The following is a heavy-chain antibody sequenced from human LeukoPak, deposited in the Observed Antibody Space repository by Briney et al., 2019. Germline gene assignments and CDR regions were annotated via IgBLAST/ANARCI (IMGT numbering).Heavy chain of an antibody. CDR2: IYYSGST. J-gene: IGHJ6*03. CDR3: ARVPADHYYYYYMDV. V-gene: IGHV4-59*01. CDR1: GGSISSYY. Sequence: PSETLSLTCTVPGGSISSYYWSWIRQPPGKGLEWIGYIYYSGSTNYNPSLKSRVTISVDTSKNQFSLKLSSVTAADTAVYYCARVPADHYYYYYMDVWGKGTTVTISS. D-gene: IGHD2-2*01.